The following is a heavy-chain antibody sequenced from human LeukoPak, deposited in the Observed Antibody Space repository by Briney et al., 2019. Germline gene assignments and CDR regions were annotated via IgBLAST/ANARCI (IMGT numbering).Heavy chain of an antibody. CDR3: ARARGVAGRRYYFDY. D-gene: IGHD6-19*01. J-gene: IGHJ4*02. Sequence: SETLSLTCAVYGGSFSGYYWSWIRQPPGKGLEWIGEINHSGSTNYNPSLKSRVTISVETSKNQFSLKLSSVTAADTAVYYCARARGVAGRRYYFDYWGQGTLVTVSS. CDR2: INHSGST. CDR1: GGSFSGYY. V-gene: IGHV4-34*01.